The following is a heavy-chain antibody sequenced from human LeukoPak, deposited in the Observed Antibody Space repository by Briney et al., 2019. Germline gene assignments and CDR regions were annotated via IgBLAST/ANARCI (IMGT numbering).Heavy chain of an antibody. J-gene: IGHJ4*02. Sequence: ASVKVSCKASGYTFTSYGISWVRQAPGQGLEWMGCISAYNGNTNYAQKLQGRVTMTTDTSTSTAYMELRSLRSDDTAVYYCARGPPQEDYVWGSYRSDYWGQGTLVTVSS. V-gene: IGHV1-18*01. CDR1: GYTFTSYG. CDR3: ARGPPQEDYVWGSYRSDY. CDR2: ISAYNGNT. D-gene: IGHD3-16*02.